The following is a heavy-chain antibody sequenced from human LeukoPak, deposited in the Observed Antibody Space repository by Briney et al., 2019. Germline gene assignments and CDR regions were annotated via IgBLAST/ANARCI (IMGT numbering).Heavy chain of an antibody. Sequence: SVKVSCKASGGTFSSYAISWVRQAPGQGLEWMGGIIPIFGTANYAQKFQGRVTITTDESTSTAYMELSSLRSEDTAVYYCARIGARAVVRIDLVHAFDVWGQGTMVTVSS. CDR3: ARIGARAVVRIDLVHAFDV. CDR1: GGTFSSYA. CDR2: IIPIFGTA. J-gene: IGHJ3*01. V-gene: IGHV1-69*05. D-gene: IGHD6-6*01.